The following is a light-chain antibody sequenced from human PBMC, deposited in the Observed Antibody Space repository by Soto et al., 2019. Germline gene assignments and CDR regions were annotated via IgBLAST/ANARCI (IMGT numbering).Light chain of an antibody. CDR1: QSVSSN. Sequence: EIVMSKSPAALSVSPGERATLSCSASQSVSSNLAWYQQKPGQAPRLLIYGASTRATGIPARFSGSGPGTEFTLTISSLQSEDFAVYYCQQYNNWPLTFGGGTKVDIK. J-gene: IGKJ4*01. V-gene: IGKV3-15*01. CDR2: GAS. CDR3: QQYNNWPLT.